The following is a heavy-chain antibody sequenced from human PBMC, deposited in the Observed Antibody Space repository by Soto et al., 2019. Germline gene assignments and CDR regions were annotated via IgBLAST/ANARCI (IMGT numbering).Heavy chain of an antibody. CDR2: ISYDGSNK. CDR1: GFTFSSYA. Sequence: PGGSLRLSCAASGFTFSSYAMHWVRQAPGKGLEWVAVISYDGSNKYYADSVKGRFTISRDNSKNTLYLQMNSLRAEDTAVYYCARALGYYYDSSGYPLSLEGDAFDIWGQGTMVTVSS. V-gene: IGHV3-30-3*01. CDR3: ARALGYYYDSSGYPLSLEGDAFDI. D-gene: IGHD3-22*01. J-gene: IGHJ3*02.